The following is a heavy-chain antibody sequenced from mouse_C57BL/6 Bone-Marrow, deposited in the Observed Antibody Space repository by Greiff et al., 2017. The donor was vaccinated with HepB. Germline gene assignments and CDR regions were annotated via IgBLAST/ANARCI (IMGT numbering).Heavy chain of an antibody. Sequence: EVQLVESGGGLVQPGGSMKLSCVASGFTFSNYWMNWVRQSPEKGLEWVAQIRLKSDNYATHYAESVKGRFTISRDDSKSSVYLQMNNLRAEDTGIYYCTAPHYYGSRDWYFDVWGTGTTVTVSS. J-gene: IGHJ1*03. CDR3: TAPHYYGSRDWYFDV. D-gene: IGHD1-1*01. V-gene: IGHV6-3*01. CDR1: GFTFSNYW. CDR2: IRLKSDNYAT.